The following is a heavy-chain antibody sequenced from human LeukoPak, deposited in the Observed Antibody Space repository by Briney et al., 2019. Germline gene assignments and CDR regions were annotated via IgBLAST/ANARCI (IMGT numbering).Heavy chain of an antibody. V-gene: IGHV1-2*02. CDR1: GYTFTGYY. CDR3: ARGAPFFIVVVPAAADGMDV. D-gene: IGHD2-2*01. Sequence: ASVKVSCKASGYTFTGYYMHWVRQAPGQGLEWMGWINPNSGGTNYAQKFRGRVTMTRDTSISTAYMELSRLRSDDTAVYYCARGAPFFIVVVPAAADGMDVWGQGTTVTVSS. CDR2: INPNSGGT. J-gene: IGHJ6*02.